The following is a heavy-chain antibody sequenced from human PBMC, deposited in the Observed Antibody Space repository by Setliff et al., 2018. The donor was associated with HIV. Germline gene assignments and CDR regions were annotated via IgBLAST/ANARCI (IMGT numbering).Heavy chain of an antibody. CDR2: IWPSGTS. V-gene: IGHV4-38-2*01. CDR3: ARGGPAVAYAVDV. CDR1: GDSISGSYY. Sequence: SETLSLTCAVSGDSISGSYYWAWIRQPPGKGLEWIANIYPSGSIWPSGTSNYNPSLKGRVTISLDMSQNQFSLKVNSVTAADTAIYYCARGGPAVAYAVDVWGQGTTVTVSS. J-gene: IGHJ6*02. D-gene: IGHD5-12*01.